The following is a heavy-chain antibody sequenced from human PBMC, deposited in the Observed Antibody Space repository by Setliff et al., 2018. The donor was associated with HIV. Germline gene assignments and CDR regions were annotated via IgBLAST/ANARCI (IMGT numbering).Heavy chain of an antibody. D-gene: IGHD3-10*01. CDR1: GGSISSGSYY. V-gene: IGHV4-61*09. Sequence: PSETLSLTCTVSGGSISSGSYYWSWIPQPAGKGLEWIGHIHTSGSTKYNPSLKSRVTISADTSKNQFSLNLSSVTAAETAVYYCARVGYHGSGRYSFDYWGQGTLVTVSS. CDR3: ARVGYHGSGRYSFDY. CDR2: IHTSGST. J-gene: IGHJ4*02.